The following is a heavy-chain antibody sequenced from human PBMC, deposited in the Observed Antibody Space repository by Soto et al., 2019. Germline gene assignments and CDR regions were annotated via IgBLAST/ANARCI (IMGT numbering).Heavy chain of an antibody. CDR3: ARAKYYDFWSGYYGWLDP. Sequence: GESLKISCKGSGYSFTSYWIGWVRQMPGKGLEWMGIIYPGDSDTRYSPSFQGQVTISADKSISTAYLQWSSLKASDTAMYYCARAKYYDFWSGYYGWLDPWGQGTLVTVSS. CDR1: GYSFTSYW. CDR2: IYPGDSDT. V-gene: IGHV5-51*01. J-gene: IGHJ5*02. D-gene: IGHD3-3*01.